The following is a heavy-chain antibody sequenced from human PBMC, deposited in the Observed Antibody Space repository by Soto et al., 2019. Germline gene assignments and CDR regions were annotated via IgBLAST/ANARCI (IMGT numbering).Heavy chain of an antibody. CDR1: GGSISSYY. CDR2: IYYSGST. D-gene: IGHD4-17*01. Sequence: PSETLSLTCTVSGGSISSYYWSWIRQPPGKGLEWIGYIYYSGSTNYNPSLKSRVTISVDTSKNQFSLKLSSVTAADTAVYYCGAGYGDYVRFGYWGQGTLVTVSS. CDR3: GAGYGDYVRFGY. J-gene: IGHJ4*02. V-gene: IGHV4-59*01.